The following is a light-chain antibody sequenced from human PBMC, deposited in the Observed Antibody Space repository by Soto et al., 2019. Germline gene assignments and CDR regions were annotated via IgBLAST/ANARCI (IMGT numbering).Light chain of an antibody. J-gene: IGKJ1*01. CDR1: PGICRN. V-gene: IGKV3-15*01. CDR3: QQYNHWWT. Sequence: EIGMTQFPATPSWSPGERAPPLFRARPGICRNFAWYPPKPGQAPRLLIYGASTSATGIPARFSGSASGTEFTLTISSLQSEDFAVYYCQQYNHWWTFGQGTKVEIK. CDR2: GAS.